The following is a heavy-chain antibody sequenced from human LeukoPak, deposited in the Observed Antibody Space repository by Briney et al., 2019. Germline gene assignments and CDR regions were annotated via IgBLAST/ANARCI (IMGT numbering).Heavy chain of an antibody. D-gene: IGHD6-13*01. CDR1: GFTFSSYA. Sequence: GGSLRLSCAASGFTFSSYAMHWVRQAPGKGLEWVAVISYDGSNKYYADSVKGRFTIPRDNSKNTLYLQMNSLRAEDTAVYYCARAIAAAGPPFDYWGQGTLVTVSS. V-gene: IGHV3-30-3*01. CDR2: ISYDGSNK. J-gene: IGHJ4*02. CDR3: ARAIAAAGPPFDY.